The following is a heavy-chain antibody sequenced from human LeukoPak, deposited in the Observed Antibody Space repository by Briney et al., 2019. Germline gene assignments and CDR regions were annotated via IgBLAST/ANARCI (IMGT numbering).Heavy chain of an antibody. CDR2: ISGSGGST. CDR3: AKMRRYYDSSGYYFDY. V-gene: IGHV3-23*01. D-gene: IGHD3-22*01. CDR1: GFTFSSYA. J-gene: IGHJ4*02. Sequence: PGGSLRLSCAASGFTFSSYAMSWVRQAPGKGLEWVSAISGSGGSTYYADSVKGRFTISRDISKNTVYLQMNSLRAEDTAVYYCAKMRRYYDSSGYYFDYWGQGTLVTVSS.